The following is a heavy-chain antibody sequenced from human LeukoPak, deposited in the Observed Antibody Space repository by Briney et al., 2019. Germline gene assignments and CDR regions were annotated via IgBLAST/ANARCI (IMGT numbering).Heavy chain of an antibody. V-gene: IGHV4-59*08. J-gene: IGHJ4*02. Sequence: SETLSPTCTVSGGSISSYYWSWIRQPPGKGLEWIGYIYYSGSTNYNPSLKSRVTISVDTSKNQFSLKLSSVTAADTAVYYCARAPSYDFWSGYFDYWGQGTLVTVSS. D-gene: IGHD3-3*01. CDR3: ARAPSYDFWSGYFDY. CDR1: GGSISSYY. CDR2: IYYSGST.